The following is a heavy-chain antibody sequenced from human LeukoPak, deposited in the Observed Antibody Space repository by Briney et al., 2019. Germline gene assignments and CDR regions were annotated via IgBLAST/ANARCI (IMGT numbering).Heavy chain of an antibody. CDR2: ISYDGSSK. V-gene: IGHV3-30*04. J-gene: IGHJ4*02. CDR1: GFTFSSYA. CDR3: ARSRGGYCSSTSCPYLY. Sequence: PGRSLRLSCAASGFTFSSYAMHWVRQAPGKGLEWVAVISYDGSSKYYADSVKGRFTISRDNSKNTLYLQMNSLRAEDTAVYYCARSRGGYCSSTSCPYLYWGQGTLVTVSS. D-gene: IGHD2-2*01.